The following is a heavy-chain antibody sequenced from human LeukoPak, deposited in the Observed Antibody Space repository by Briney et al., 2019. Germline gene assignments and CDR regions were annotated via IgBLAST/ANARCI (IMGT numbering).Heavy chain of an antibody. D-gene: IGHD3-22*01. Sequence: SGTLSLTCAVSGGSISSSNWWSWVRQPPGKGLEWIGEIYHSGSTNYNPSLKSRVTISVDKSKNQLSLKLSSVTAADTAVYYCARSLFAYYDSSGYYSNWFDPWGQGTLVTVSS. V-gene: IGHV4-4*02. CDR2: IYHSGST. CDR3: ARSLFAYYDSSGYYSNWFDP. CDR1: GGSISSSNW. J-gene: IGHJ5*02.